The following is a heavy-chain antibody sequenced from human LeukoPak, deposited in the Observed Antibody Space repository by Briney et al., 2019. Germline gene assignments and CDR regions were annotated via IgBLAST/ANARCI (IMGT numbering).Heavy chain of an antibody. V-gene: IGHV1-18*01. J-gene: IGHJ4*02. CDR3: ARDHGGFWSGSAGF. Sequence: KPGASVKVSCKASGYPFISTGINWLRQAPGHGLEWMGWISPYNGNTNFAQHFQNRLSLTTDTSSRTLFMELRSLRYEDTATYYCARDHGGFWSGSAGFWGQGTLLTVSS. D-gene: IGHD3-3*01. CDR2: ISPYNGNT. CDR1: GYPFISTG.